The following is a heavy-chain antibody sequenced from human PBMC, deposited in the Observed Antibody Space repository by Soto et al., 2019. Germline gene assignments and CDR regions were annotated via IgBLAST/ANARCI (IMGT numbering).Heavy chain of an antibody. J-gene: IGHJ4*02. CDR1: GFTFSSYA. CDR3: ARTSGMLAGPVDY. V-gene: IGHV3-30-3*01. CDR2: ISYDGSNK. Sequence: GGSLRLSCAASGFTFSSYAMHWVRQAPGKGLEWVAVISYDGSNKYYADSVKGRFTISRDNSKNTLYLQMNSLRAEDTAVYYCARTSGMLAGPVDYWSQGTLVTVSS. D-gene: IGHD6-19*01.